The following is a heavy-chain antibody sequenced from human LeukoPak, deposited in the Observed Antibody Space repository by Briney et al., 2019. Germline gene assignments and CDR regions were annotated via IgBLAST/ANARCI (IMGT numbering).Heavy chain of an antibody. CDR2: ISYSGTT. CDR1: GGSMSGYY. D-gene: IGHD6-19*01. CDR3: ARFPRVAVSLFDP. V-gene: IGHV4-59*01. Sequence: PSETLSLTCTVSGGSMSGYYWSWIRQPPGKALEWIGYISYSGTTNYNPSLRSRVAISVDTSKNQFSLRLGSVTAADTAVYYCARFPRVAVSLFDPWGQGTLVTVSS. J-gene: IGHJ5*02.